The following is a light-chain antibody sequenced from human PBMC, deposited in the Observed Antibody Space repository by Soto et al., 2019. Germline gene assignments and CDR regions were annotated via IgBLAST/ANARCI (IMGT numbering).Light chain of an antibody. Sequence: EIVMTQSPATLSVSPGERATLSCRASQSVSSNLAWYQQKPGQAPRLLIYGASTRATGIPARFSGSGSGTEFTLTISSRQSEDVAVYYCQQYNNWPPAFGQGTKVEIK. CDR3: QQYNNWPPA. CDR1: QSVSSN. V-gene: IGKV3-15*01. CDR2: GAS. J-gene: IGKJ1*01.